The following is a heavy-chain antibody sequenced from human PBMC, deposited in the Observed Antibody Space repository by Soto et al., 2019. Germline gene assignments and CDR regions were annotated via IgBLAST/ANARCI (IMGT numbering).Heavy chain of an antibody. CDR3: ARGSSSRGYNGCDP. D-gene: IGHD6-6*01. CDR1: GYTFTSYG. J-gene: IGHJ5*02. V-gene: IGHV1-18*04. CDR2: ISAYNGNT. Sequence: QVQLVQSGAEVKKPGASVKVSCKASGYTFTSYGFSWVRQAPGQGLEWMGWISAYNGNTHYAQKLQGRVTMTTDTSATTAYMALRSLRSDDTAVYYCARGSSSRGYNGCDPWGQGTLVTVSS.